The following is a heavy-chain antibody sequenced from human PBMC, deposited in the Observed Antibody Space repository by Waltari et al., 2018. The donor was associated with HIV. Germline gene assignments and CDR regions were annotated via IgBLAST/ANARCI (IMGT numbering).Heavy chain of an antibody. Sequence: QIQLVQSGAEVAKPGASVKVSCTGSGYIFSSFGISWVRQAPGQGLEWMGWISMYNDPGTYEQKSRSRITMTIKTSRSTADMELRSLRSDDAAVYYGARSGRLVSHLTAELDYWGQGTLVTVSS. CDR2: ISMYNDPG. J-gene: IGHJ4*02. D-gene: IGHD1-26*01. V-gene: IGHV1-18*01. CDR3: ARSGRLVSHLTAELDY. CDR1: GYIFSSFG.